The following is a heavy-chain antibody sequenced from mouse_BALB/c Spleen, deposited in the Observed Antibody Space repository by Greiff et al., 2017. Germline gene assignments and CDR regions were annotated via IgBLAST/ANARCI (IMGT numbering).Heavy chain of an antibody. CDR2: IDPANGNT. CDR3: ARSEGNYVWFAY. V-gene: IGHV14-3*02. D-gene: IGHD2-1*01. Sequence: EVQLQQSGAELVKPGASVKLSCTASGFNINDTYMHWVKQRPEQGLEWIGRIDPANGNTKYDPKFQGKATITADTSSNTAYLQLSSLTSEDTAVYYCARSEGNYVWFAYWGQGTLVTVSA. CDR1: GFNINDTY. J-gene: IGHJ3*01.